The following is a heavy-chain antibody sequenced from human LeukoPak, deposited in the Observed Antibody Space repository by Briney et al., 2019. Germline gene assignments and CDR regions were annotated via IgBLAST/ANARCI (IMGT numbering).Heavy chain of an antibody. V-gene: IGHV1-18*01. D-gene: IGHD1-26*01. CDR1: GYTFTSYG. J-gene: IGHJ5*02. CDR3: ARDALTVGANPPGWFDP. CDR2: ISAYNGNT. Sequence: GASVTVSCKASGYTFTSYGISWVRQAPGQGLEWMGWISAYNGNTNYAQKLQGRVTMTTDTSTSTAYMELGSLRSDDTAVYYCARDALTVGANPPGWFDPWGQGTLVTVSS.